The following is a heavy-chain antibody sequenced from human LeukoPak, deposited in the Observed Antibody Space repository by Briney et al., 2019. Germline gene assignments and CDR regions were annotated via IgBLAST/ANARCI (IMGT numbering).Heavy chain of an antibody. CDR2: IYHSGST. CDR3: AREEGRIVGAQAFD. D-gene: IGHD1-26*01. CDR1: GYSITSGYY. J-gene: IGHJ4*02. Sequence: SETLSLTCTVSGYSITSGYYWGWIRQPPGKGLEWIGSIYHSGSTYYNPSLKSRVTISVDTSKNQFSLKLSSVTAADTAVYYCAREEGRIVGAQAFDWGQGTLVTVSS. V-gene: IGHV4-38-2*02.